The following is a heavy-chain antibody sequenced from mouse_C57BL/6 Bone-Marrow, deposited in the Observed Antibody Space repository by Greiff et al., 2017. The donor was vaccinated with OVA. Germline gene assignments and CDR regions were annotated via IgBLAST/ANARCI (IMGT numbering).Heavy chain of an antibody. V-gene: IGHV1-18*01. CDR3: ARRGLLQSYFDY. J-gene: IGHJ2*01. D-gene: IGHD1-1*01. CDR1: GYTFTDYN. Sequence: EVQLQQSGPELVKPGASVKIPCKASGYTFTDYNMDWVKQSHGKSLEWIGDINPNNGGTIYNQKFKGKATLTVDKSSSPAYMELRSLTSEDTAVSYCARRGLLQSYFDYWGQGTTLTVSS. CDR2: INPNNGGT.